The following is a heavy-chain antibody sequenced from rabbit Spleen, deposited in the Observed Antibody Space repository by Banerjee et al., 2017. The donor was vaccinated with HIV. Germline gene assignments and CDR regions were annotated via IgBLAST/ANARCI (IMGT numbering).Heavy chain of an antibody. CDR1: GFSFSSGYD. V-gene: IGHV1S40*01. J-gene: IGHJ3*01. Sequence: QSLEESGGGLVKPGASLTLTCKASGFSFSSGYDMCWVRQAPGNGLEWIACIYVGRSGSTYYATWAKGRFTISKTSSTTVTLQMTSLTAADTATYFCARDLTDVIGWNFGWWGQGTLVTVS. CDR2: IYVGRSGST. CDR3: ARDLTDVIGWNFGW. D-gene: IGHD4-1*01.